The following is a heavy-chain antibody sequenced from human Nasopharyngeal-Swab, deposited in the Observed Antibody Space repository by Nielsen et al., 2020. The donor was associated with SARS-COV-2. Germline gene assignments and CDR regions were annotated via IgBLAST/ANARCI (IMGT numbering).Heavy chain of an antibody. CDR1: GFTFSSYA. CDR2: ISSNGGST. J-gene: IGHJ6*03. V-gene: IGHV3-64D*09. Sequence: GGSLRLSCSASGFTFSSYAMHWVRQAPGKGQEYVSAISSNGGSTYYADSVKGRFTISRDNSKNTLYLQMSSLRAEDTAVYYCVKDMSYCSSTSCWYYYYMDVWGKGTTVTVSS. CDR3: VKDMSYCSSTSCWYYYYMDV. D-gene: IGHD2-2*01.